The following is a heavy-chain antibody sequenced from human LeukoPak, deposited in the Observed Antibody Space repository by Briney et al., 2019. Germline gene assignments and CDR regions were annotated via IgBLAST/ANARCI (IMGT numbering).Heavy chain of an antibody. CDR1: GFTFSSYS. V-gene: IGHV3-21*06. CDR2: ISSGSNYI. D-gene: IGHD1-1*01. Sequence: GGSLRLSCAASGFTFSSYSMVWVRQAPGKGLEWVSSISSGSNYIYYADSVKGRFTISRDNARTSLYLQMNSLRAEDTAVYYCARVVAPGGNVDSYGMDVWGQGTTVTVSS. J-gene: IGHJ6*02. CDR3: ARVVAPGGNVDSYGMDV.